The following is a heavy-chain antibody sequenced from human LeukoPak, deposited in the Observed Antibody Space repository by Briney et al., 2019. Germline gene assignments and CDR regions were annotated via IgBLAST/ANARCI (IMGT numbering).Heavy chain of an antibody. CDR2: IYYSGST. J-gene: IGHJ4*02. V-gene: IGHV4-39*01. CDR1: GGSISSSSYY. CDR3: AISSPPPYYDFWSGYPYFDY. D-gene: IGHD3-3*01. Sequence: SETLSLTCTVSGGSISSSSYYWGWIRQPPGKGLEWIGSIYYSGSTYYNPSPKSRVTISVDTSKNQFSLKLSSVTAADTAVYYCAISSPPPYYDFWSGYPYFDYWGQGTPVTVSS.